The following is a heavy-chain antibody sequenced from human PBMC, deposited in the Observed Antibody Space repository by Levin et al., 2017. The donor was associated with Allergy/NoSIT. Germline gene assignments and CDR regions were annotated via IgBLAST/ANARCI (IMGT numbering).Heavy chain of an antibody. D-gene: IGHD3-10*01. CDR1: GFTLRDNG. Sequence: GGSLRLSCVVSGFTLRDNGMHWVRQAPGKGLEWVAFISFDGSNEYYADSVKGRFTISRDNFKNTVFLQMNSLRPDDTAFYYCAKERREEWFGDLLGYYFHYWGLGTLVTVSS. CDR2: ISFDGSNE. J-gene: IGHJ4*02. CDR3: AKERREEWFGDLLGYYFHY. V-gene: IGHV3-30*18.